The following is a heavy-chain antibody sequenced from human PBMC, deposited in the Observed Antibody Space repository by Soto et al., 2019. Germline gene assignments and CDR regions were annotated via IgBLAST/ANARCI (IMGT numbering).Heavy chain of an antibody. V-gene: IGHV3-23*01. D-gene: IGHD6-6*01. CDR3: AKVSSSTGYYYYYGMDV. CDR2: ISGSGGST. J-gene: IGHJ6*02. Sequence: LRLSCAASGFTFSSYAISWVRQSPGKGLEWVSAISGSGGSTYYADSVKGRFTISRDNSKNTLYLQMNSLRAEDTAVYYCAKVSSSTGYYYYYGMDVWGQGTTVTVSS. CDR1: GFTFSSYA.